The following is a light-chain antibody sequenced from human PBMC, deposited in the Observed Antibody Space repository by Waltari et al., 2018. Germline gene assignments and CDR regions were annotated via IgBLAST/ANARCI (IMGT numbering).Light chain of an antibody. J-gene: IGKJ4*01. V-gene: IGKV1-5*03. CDR3: QQYHSDLLS. Sequence: DIQMTQSPSTLSASVGDRVTMTCRASQRIDSWLAWYQQKPGKAPRVIIYKSYSLENGGPARFGGSGFGNEFTLTIDNLQPDDFATYYCQQYHSDLLSFGGGTRVEIK. CDR1: QRIDSW. CDR2: KSY.